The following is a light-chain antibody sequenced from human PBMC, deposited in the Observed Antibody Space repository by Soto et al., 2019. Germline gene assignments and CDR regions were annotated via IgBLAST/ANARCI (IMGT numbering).Light chain of an antibody. CDR2: DVS. Sequence: QSALTQPASVSGSPGQSITISCTGTSSDVGNYKYVCWYQQHPGKAPKLMIYDVSTRPSGVSNRFSGSKSGNTASLTISGLQAEDEADYFCSSYTTGSTPVVFGGGTKLTVL. V-gene: IGLV2-14*03. CDR3: SSYTTGSTPVV. J-gene: IGLJ2*01. CDR1: SSDVGNYKY.